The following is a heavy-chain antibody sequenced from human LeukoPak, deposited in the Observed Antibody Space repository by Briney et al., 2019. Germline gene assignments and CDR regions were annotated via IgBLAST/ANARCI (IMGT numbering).Heavy chain of an antibody. CDR3: ARDGIAVFGVITGNYYYMDV. D-gene: IGHD3-3*01. CDR2: ISHSGGT. J-gene: IGHJ6*03. CDR1: SGPFCDLY. V-gene: IGHV4-34*01. Sequence: SETVSLTCAVHSGPFCDLYWMWIRQPTGKDLEWIGEISHSGGTNYNLSLKSRVTMSVDTSNNQFSLKLKSVTAADTAVYYCARDGIAVFGVITGNYYYMDVWGNGTTVTVSS.